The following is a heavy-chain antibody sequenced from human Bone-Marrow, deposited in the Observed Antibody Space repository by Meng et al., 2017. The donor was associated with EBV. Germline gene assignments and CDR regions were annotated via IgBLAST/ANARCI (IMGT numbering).Heavy chain of an antibody. CDR1: GNTFSSYA. D-gene: IGHD6-19*01. Sequence: VQLVRCGAGVKKPGASVTVSSKASGNTFSSYAMHWVRQAPGQRLEWMGWINAVNVNTKYSQKFQGRVTITADESTSTAYMELSSLRSEDTAVYYCASPRGGGIAVAGSGWFDPWGQGTLVTVSS. CDR3: ASPRGGGIAVAGSGWFDP. J-gene: IGHJ5*02. V-gene: IGHV1-3*01. CDR2: INAVNVNT.